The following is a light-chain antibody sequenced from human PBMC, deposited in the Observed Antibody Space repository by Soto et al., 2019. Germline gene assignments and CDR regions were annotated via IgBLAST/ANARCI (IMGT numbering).Light chain of an antibody. V-gene: IGLV1-44*01. J-gene: IGLJ2*01. Sequence: QPVLTQPPSASGTPGQRVTISCSGSSSNIGSNTVNWYQQLPGTAPNLLIYSNNQRPSGVPDRFSGSKSGTSASLAISGLQSEDEADYYCAAWDDSLKGVFGGGTKLTVL. CDR1: SSNIGSNT. CDR3: AAWDDSLKGV. CDR2: SNN.